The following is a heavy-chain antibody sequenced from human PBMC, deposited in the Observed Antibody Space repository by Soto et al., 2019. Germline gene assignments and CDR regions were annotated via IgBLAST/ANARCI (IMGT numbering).Heavy chain of an antibody. CDR2: IYYSGST. CDR3: ARRKVGATPYYFDY. D-gene: IGHD1-26*01. CDR1: GGSISSSSYY. J-gene: IGHJ4*02. V-gene: IGHV4-39*01. Sequence: SETLSLTCTVSGGSISSSSYYWGWIRQPPGKGLEWIGSIYYSGSTYYNPSLKSRVTISVDTSKNQFSLKLSSVTAADTAVYYCARRKVGATPYYFDYWGQGTLVTVSS.